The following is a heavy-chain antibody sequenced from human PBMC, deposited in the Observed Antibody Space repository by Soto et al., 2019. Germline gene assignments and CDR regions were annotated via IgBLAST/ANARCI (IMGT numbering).Heavy chain of an antibody. J-gene: IGHJ4*02. Sequence: GGSLRLSCEASGFNFSSYGIHWVLQAPGKGLEWVAIIWNDGSNEYYADSVKGRFTISRDNSKNTVYLQVSKLRAEDTAVYFCARDQTDSGGYSDSWGQGTLVTVSS. D-gene: IGHD3-22*01. V-gene: IGHV3-33*01. CDR3: ARDQTDSGGYSDS. CDR2: IWNDGSNE. CDR1: GFNFSSYG.